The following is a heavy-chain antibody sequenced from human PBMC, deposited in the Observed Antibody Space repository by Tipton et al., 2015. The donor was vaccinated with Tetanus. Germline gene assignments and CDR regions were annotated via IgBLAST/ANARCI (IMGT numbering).Heavy chain of an antibody. Sequence: GLVKPSQTLSLTCAISGDRASSNSVAWNWIRQSPSRGLEWLGRTYFRSKWFTDFAPSVKNRITIEPDTSKNQFFLQLHSVTPDDTAVYLCARGGGGPPFDSWGQGTLVTVSS. CDR3: ARGGGGPPFDS. J-gene: IGHJ4*02. V-gene: IGHV6-1*01. D-gene: IGHD3-16*01. CDR1: GDRASSNSVA. CDR2: TYFRSKWFT.